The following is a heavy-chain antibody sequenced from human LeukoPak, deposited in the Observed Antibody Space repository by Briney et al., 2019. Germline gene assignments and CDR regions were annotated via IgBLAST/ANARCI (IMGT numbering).Heavy chain of an antibody. CDR1: GYRFNAYW. Sequence: GESLKISCKGSGYRFNAYWIAWVRQMPGKGLEWMGIIYPDDSDTRYSPSFQGQVTISADKSVRTAYLQWSSLKTSGTAMYDCARPNITSYYDSRGYDAFDVWGQGTMVTVSS. CDR3: ARPNITSYYDSRGYDAFDV. V-gene: IGHV5-51*01. D-gene: IGHD3-22*01. J-gene: IGHJ3*01. CDR2: IYPDDSDT.